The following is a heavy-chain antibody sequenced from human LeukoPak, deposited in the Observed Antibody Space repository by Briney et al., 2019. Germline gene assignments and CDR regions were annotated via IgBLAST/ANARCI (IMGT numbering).Heavy chain of an antibody. J-gene: IGHJ3*02. D-gene: IGHD1-26*01. V-gene: IGHV4-39*07. Sequence: PSETLSLTCTVSGGSITSSSYFWGWIRQPPGKGLEWIGSIYYTGTTYYNPSLKSRVTISIDTSKIQFSLKLSSVTAADTAVYYCARDLLPPYDGASYYSRNDAFDIWGHGTMVTVSS. CDR3: ARDLLPPYDGASYYSRNDAFDI. CDR2: IYYTGTT. CDR1: GGSITSSSYF.